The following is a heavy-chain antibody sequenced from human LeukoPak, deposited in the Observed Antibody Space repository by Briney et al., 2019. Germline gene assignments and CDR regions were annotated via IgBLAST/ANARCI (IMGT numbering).Heavy chain of an antibody. D-gene: IGHD3-16*01. J-gene: IGHJ6*02. CDR3: ATYTHWVAGDV. CDR1: GFTLSDSW. Sequence: GGSLRLSCAASGFTLSDSWMSWVRQAPGKGLEWVANMNQDGSAKGYVDSVKGRFTISRDNARNSLYLQLSSLRPEDTAVYYCATYTHWVAGDVWGQGTTVTVSS. CDR2: MNQDGSAK. V-gene: IGHV3-7*01.